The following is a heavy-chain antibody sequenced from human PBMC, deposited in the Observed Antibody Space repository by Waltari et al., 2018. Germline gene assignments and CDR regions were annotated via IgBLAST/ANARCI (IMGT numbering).Heavy chain of an antibody. J-gene: IGHJ4*02. CDR2: INPKSGGT. V-gene: IGHV1-2*02. CDR3: VRSLAAVGNSRGY. CDR1: GYTFTGYD. D-gene: IGHD6-13*01. Sequence: QVQLVPSVAEVKKPGASVKVSCKASGYTFTGYDIHWVRQAPGQGLEWMGWINPKSGGTKYAQKFQGRVTMTRDTSISTAHMELSRLRFDDTAMYYCVRSLAAVGNSRGYWGQGTLVTVSS.